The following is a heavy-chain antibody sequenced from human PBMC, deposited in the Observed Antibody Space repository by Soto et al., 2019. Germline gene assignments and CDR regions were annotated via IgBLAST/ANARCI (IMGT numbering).Heavy chain of an antibody. V-gene: IGHV3-23*01. D-gene: IGHD3-3*01. CDR1: GFTFSSYA. J-gene: IGHJ3*02. CDR3: AKGPYYDFWPDAFDI. Sequence: EVQLLESGGGLVQPGGSLRLSCAASGFTFSSYAMSWVRQAPGKGLEWVSAISGSGGSTYYADSVKGLFNISRDNSKNTLYLQMNSLRAEDTAVYYCAKGPYYDFWPDAFDIWGQGPMVTVSS. CDR2: ISGSGGST.